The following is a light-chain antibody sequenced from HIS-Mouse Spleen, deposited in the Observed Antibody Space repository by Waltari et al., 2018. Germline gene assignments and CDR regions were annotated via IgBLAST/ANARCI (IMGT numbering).Light chain of an antibody. V-gene: IGLV1-51*01. CDR3: GTWDSSLSAWV. CDR1: SSNIGNNY. J-gene: IGLJ3*02. Sequence: QSVLTQPPSVSAAPGQKVTISCSGSSSNIGNNYVSWYQQLPGTAPKPLIYDNKKRPAGIPDRFSGSKSGTSATLGITGLQTGDEADYYCGTWDSSLSAWVFGGGTKLTVL. CDR2: DNK.